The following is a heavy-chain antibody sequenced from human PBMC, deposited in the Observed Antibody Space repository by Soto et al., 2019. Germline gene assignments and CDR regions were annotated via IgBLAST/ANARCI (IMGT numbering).Heavy chain of an antibody. CDR2: ISGSGGST. J-gene: IGHJ6*02. V-gene: IGHV3-23*01. CDR3: AKDGAAGYCSSTSCRILRGFYYYYGMDV. CDR1: GFTFSSYA. Sequence: VGSLRLSCAASGFTFSSYAMSWVRQAPGKGLEWVSAISGSGGSTYYADSVKGRFTISRDNSKNTLYLQMNSLRAEDTAVYYCAKDGAAGYCSSTSCRILRGFYYYYGMDVWGQGTTVHRLL. D-gene: IGHD2-2*01.